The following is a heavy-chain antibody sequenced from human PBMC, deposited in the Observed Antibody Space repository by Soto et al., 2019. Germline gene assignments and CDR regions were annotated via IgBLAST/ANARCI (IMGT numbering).Heavy chain of an antibody. CDR2: FYTSGRT. J-gene: IGHJ1*01. CDR3: ATAFGGDEYFQH. CDR1: GGSISGHY. D-gene: IGHD4-17*01. Sequence: SETLSLTCTVSGGSISGHYWSWIRQPAGKGLEWIGRFYTSGRTNYNPSLKSRLTMSVDTSKNQFSLKLNSVTAADTAVYYCATAFGGDEYFQHWGQGTLVTVSS. V-gene: IGHV4-4*07.